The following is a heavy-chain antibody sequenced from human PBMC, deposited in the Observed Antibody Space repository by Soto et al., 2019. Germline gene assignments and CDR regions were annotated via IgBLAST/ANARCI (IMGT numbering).Heavy chain of an antibody. CDR3: ARGRGIYGEWEYYDP. J-gene: IGHJ5*02. Sequence: SETLSLTCNVSGGSMSGHYWTCIRQSPGRGLQWLGFISDNGKTNSDASLKGRLTVSLDKSKNQFSLRLTSVTPADTALYYCARGRGIYGEWEYYDPWSQGALVTL. CDR1: GGSMSGHY. D-gene: IGHD1-26*01. V-gene: IGHV4-59*11. CDR2: ISDNGKT.